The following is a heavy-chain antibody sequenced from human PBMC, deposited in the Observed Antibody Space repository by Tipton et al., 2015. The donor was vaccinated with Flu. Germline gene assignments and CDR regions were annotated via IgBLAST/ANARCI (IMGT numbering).Heavy chain of an antibody. D-gene: IGHD3-10*01. CDR3: ARDRGFGAYTLDY. V-gene: IGHV1-46*01. Sequence: QLVQSRAEVKKPGASVRISCTASGYTFTNYNMHWVRQAPGQGPEWMGIIYPSGGGTTYAQRFQGRVTLTRDKSTSTVYMELSSLRSEDTAFYYCARDRGFGAYTLDYWGQGTLVTVAS. CDR1: GYTFTNYN. J-gene: IGHJ4*02. CDR2: IYPSGGGT.